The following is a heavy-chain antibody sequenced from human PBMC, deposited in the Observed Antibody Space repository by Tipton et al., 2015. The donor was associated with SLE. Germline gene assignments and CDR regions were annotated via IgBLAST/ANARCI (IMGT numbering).Heavy chain of an antibody. V-gene: IGHV4-39*07. CDR1: GGSMSSSNYC. CDR3: ARGTGIERNYYYYYYMDV. CDR2: IYYSGST. J-gene: IGHJ6*03. Sequence: TLSLTCTVSGGSMSSSNYCWGWIRQPPGKGLEWIGSIYYSGSTDYNPSIKSRVTISVDTSKNQFSLKLGSVTAADTAMYYCARGTGIERNYYYYYYMDVWGKGTRVTVSS. D-gene: IGHD3-10*01.